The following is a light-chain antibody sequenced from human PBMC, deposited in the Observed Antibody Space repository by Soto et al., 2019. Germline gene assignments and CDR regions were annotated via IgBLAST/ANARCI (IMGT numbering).Light chain of an antibody. J-gene: IGKJ5*01. CDR3: QQRSNWPSIT. CDR1: QSVSTY. Sequence: EIVLTQSPATLSLSPGERATLSYRASQSVSTYLAWYQQKPGQGPRLLIYDASTRATGIPARFSGSGSGTDFTLTISSLEPEDFAVYFCQQRSNWPSITFGQGTRLEIK. CDR2: DAS. V-gene: IGKV3-11*01.